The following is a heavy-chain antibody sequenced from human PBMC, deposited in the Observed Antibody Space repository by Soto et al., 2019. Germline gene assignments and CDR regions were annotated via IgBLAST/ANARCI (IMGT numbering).Heavy chain of an antibody. CDR1: GGPMRSSGYY. Sequence: SETLLLTCTVSGGPMRSSGYYWSWIRQPPGKGLEWIGYIFDSGITHYNPSLKSRVAMSVDTSKNQFSLNLTSVTAADTAVYFCARQFCSGGAYFNWFDPWGDGTLVTGSS. CDR3: ARQFCSGGAYFNWFDP. CDR2: IFDSGIT. V-gene: IGHV4-30-4*01. D-gene: IGHD2-15*01. J-gene: IGHJ5*02.